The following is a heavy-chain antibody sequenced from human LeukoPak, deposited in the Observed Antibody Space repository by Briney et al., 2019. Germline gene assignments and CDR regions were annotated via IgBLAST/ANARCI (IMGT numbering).Heavy chain of an antibody. CDR1: GFTFSNYG. J-gene: IGHJ4*02. V-gene: IGHV3-30*18. D-gene: IGHD3-10*01. CDR2: ISYDVSNK. Sequence: GGSLRLSCAAAGFTFSNYGMHWVRQAPGKGLEWVALISYDVSNKYYGDSVKARFTISRDNSKNTLYLQMISLRAEDTAVYYCANYGSVSYFAYWGQGTLVTVSS. CDR3: ANYGSVSYFAY.